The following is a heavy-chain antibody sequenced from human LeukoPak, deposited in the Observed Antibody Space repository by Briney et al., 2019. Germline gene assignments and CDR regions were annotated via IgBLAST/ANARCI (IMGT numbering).Heavy chain of an antibody. J-gene: IGHJ6*02. CDR1: GYTFTGYY. CDR3: ARDQQTQRRIAAAGYYYYYGMDV. Sequence: ASVKVSCKASGYTFTGYYMHWVRQAPGQGLEWTGWINPNSGGTNYAQKFQGRVTMTRDTSISTAYMELSRLRSDDTAVYYCARDQQTQRRIAAAGYYYYYGMDVWGQGTTVTVSS. D-gene: IGHD6-13*01. V-gene: IGHV1-2*02. CDR2: INPNSGGT.